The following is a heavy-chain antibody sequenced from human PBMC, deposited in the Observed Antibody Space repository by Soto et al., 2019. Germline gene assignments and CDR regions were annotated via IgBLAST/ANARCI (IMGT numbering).Heavy chain of an antibody. CDR1: GFTVSSNY. CDR3: ARELYSGYDVGFDY. J-gene: IGHJ4*02. D-gene: IGHD5-12*01. Sequence: ESGGGLVQPGGSLRLSCAASGFTVSSNYMSWVRQAPGKGLEWVSVIYSGGSTYYADSVKGRFTISRDNSKNTLYLQMNSLRAEDTAVYYCARELYSGYDVGFDYWGQGTLVTVSS. V-gene: IGHV3-66*01. CDR2: IYSGGST.